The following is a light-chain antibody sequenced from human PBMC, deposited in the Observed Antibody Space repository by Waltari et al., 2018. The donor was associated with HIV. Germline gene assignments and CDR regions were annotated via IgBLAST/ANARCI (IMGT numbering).Light chain of an antibody. J-gene: IGLJ3*02. CDR3: TAWDDGLSDPV. CDR2: SNN. CDR1: SSNIGSNT. Sequence: QSVLTQPPSASGTPGQRVTISCSGSSSNIGSNTVNWYQQLPGTAPKLLLYSNNPRPAGVPDRFSGSKSGTSASLAISGLQSEDEADYYCTAWDDGLSDPVFGGGTKLTVL. V-gene: IGLV1-44*01.